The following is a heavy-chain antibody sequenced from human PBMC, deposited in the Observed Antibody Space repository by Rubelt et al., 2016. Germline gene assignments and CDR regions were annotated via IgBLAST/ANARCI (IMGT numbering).Heavy chain of an antibody. V-gene: IGHV4-34*01. CDR1: GGSFSGYY. D-gene: IGHD6-6*01. Sequence: QVQLQQWGAGLLKPSETLSLTCAVYGGSFSGYYWSWIRQPPGKGLEWIGEINHSGSTNYNPSLKSRVTISVDTSKNQCPLKLSSVTAADTAVYYGARGRGAARPGMYYGMDVWGQGTTVTVSS. CDR2: INHSGST. CDR3: ARGRGAARPGMYYGMDV. J-gene: IGHJ6*02.